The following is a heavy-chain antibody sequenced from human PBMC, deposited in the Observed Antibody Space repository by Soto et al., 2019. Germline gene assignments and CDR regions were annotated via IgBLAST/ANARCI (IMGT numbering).Heavy chain of an antibody. J-gene: IGHJ4*02. V-gene: IGHV6-1*01. Sequence: QVQLQQSGPGLVKPSQTLSLTCTISGDSVSISSGAWNWIRQSPSRGLEWLGRTYYRSKWYNDYAVSVKCRIKITPDTCKNQFSLQLNSVTPEDTAVYYCAQDPGHSLDYWGQGTLVTVSS. CDR1: GDSVSISSGA. CDR3: AQDPGHSLDY. CDR2: TYYRSKWYN. D-gene: IGHD5-18*01.